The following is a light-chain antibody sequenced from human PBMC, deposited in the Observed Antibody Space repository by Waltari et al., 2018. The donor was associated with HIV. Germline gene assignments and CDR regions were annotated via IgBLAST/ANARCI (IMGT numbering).Light chain of an antibody. Sequence: QSALTQPASVSGSPGQSVTISCTGTNSDLGDYNYVSWYQQHPGKAPKLILFAVSNRPSGVSNRFSGSKSGNTASLTISGLQAEDEADYYCSSYTSTITVVFGGGTKVTVL. J-gene: IGLJ2*01. CDR2: AVS. V-gene: IGLV2-14*01. CDR3: SSYTSTITVV. CDR1: NSDLGDYNY.